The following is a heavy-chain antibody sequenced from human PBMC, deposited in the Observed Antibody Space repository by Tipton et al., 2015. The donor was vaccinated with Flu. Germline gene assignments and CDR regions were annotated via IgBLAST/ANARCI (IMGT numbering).Heavy chain of an antibody. CDR2: VYDDGRT. CDR1: GFTVSTSY. D-gene: IGHD1-14*01. Sequence: SLRLSCAVSGFTVSTSYMSWVRQPPGKGLEWVSIVYDDGRTYYADSVEGRFAISRDNSENILYLQMNSLRADDTAVYFCARDEGGTYPDWGQGTLVTVSS. J-gene: IGHJ4*02. CDR3: ARDEGGTYPD. V-gene: IGHV3-53*01.